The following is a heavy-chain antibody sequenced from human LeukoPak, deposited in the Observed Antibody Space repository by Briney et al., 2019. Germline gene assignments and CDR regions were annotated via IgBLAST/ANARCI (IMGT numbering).Heavy chain of an antibody. CDR3: ARERASYDSSGYYSAVDY. D-gene: IGHD3-22*01. Sequence: SETLSLTCAVYGGSFSGYYWSWIRQPPGKGLEWIGEINHSGSTNYNPSLKSRVTISVDTSKNQFSLKLSSVTAADTAVYYCARERASYDSSGYYSAVDYWGQGTLVTVSS. CDR2: INHSGST. CDR1: GGSFSGYY. V-gene: IGHV4-34*01. J-gene: IGHJ4*02.